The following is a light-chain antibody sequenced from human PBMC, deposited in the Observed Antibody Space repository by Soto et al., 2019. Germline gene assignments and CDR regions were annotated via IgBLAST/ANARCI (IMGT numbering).Light chain of an antibody. Sequence: DIQMTQSPSTLSASVGDRVTITCRASQSISSWLAWYQQKPGKAPKLLIYDASSLESGVPSRFSGSGSGTAVTLTISSLQHDDFATYYCQQYNSYSWTFGQGTKVEIK. J-gene: IGKJ1*01. CDR3: QQYNSYSWT. CDR1: QSISSW. V-gene: IGKV1-5*01. CDR2: DAS.